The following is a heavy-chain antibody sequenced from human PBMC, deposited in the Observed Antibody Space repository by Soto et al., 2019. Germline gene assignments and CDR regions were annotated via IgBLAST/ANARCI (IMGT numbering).Heavy chain of an antibody. J-gene: IGHJ6*02. CDR3: ARDPRYYGMDV. Sequence: ASVKVSCKASGYTFINYGISWVRQAPGQGLEWMGWISAYNGNTNYAQKFQGRVTITRDTSASTAYMELSSLRSEDTAVYYCARDPRYYGMDVWGQGTTVTVSS. CDR1: GYTFINYG. CDR2: ISAYNGNT. V-gene: IGHV1-18*01.